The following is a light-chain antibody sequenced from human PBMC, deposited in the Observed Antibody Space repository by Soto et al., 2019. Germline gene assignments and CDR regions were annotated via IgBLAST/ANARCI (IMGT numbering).Light chain of an antibody. CDR2: DAS. CDR3: QQYITYPMT. CDR1: QSISSW. V-gene: IGKV1-5*01. J-gene: IGKJ5*01. Sequence: HMSQSASSLGAAGGARGTMTYRASQSISSWLAWYQQRPGKAPKLLIYDASSLESGVPSRFSGSGSGTDFTLTIRSLQPEDFATYYCQQYITYPMTFAQGTRLEIK.